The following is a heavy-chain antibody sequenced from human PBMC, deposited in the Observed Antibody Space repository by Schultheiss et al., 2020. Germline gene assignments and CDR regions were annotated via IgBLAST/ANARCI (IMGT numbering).Heavy chain of an antibody. J-gene: IGHJ4*02. CDR3: TTYSSGAFGY. CDR1: GFTFRTYW. CDR2: ISGSGGST. D-gene: IGHD6-19*01. V-gene: IGHV3-23*01. Sequence: GGSLRLSCEGSGFTFRTYWMTWVRQAPGKGLEWVSAISGSGGSTYYADSVKGRFTISRDNSKNTLYLQMNSLKTEDTAVYYCTTYSSGAFGYWGQGTLVTAPQ.